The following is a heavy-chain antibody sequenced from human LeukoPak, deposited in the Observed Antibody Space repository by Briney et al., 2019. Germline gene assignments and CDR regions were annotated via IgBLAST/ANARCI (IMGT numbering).Heavy chain of an antibody. Sequence: ASVKVSCKASVYTFTSCYMHWVRQAPGQGLEWMGIINPSGGSTSYAQKFQGRVTMTRDTSTSTVYMELSSLRSENTAVYYCARCPQGEPFDYWGQGTLVTVSS. CDR2: INPSGGST. J-gene: IGHJ4*02. CDR1: VYTFTSCY. V-gene: IGHV1-46*01. CDR3: ARCPQGEPFDY. D-gene: IGHD3-16*01.